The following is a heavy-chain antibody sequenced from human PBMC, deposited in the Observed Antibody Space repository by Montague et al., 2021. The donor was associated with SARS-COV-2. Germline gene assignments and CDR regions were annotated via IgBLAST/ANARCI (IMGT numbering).Heavy chain of an antibody. CDR3: ARSVGASSSSWPLPPHFDY. D-gene: IGHD6-13*01. J-gene: IGHJ4*02. Sequence: KNDYALSVKSRITINPDTSKNQFSLQLNSVTPEDTAVYYCARSVGASSSSWPLPPHFDYWGQGTLVTVSS. CDR2: KN. V-gene: IGHV6-1*01.